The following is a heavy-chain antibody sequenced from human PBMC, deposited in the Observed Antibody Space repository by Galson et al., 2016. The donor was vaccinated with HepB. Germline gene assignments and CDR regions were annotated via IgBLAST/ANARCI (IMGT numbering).Heavy chain of an antibody. D-gene: IGHD6-13*01. Sequence: SLRLSCAASGFTFDEYAMHWVRPAPGKGLEWVSTISWNSGTIHYMDSVKGRFTTSRDNAKNSLYLQMDGLKTEDTALYYCAKDMSAGAAASGCFDCWGQGTLVTVSS. J-gene: IGHJ4*02. CDR2: ISWNSGTI. CDR1: GFTFDEYA. V-gene: IGHV3-9*01. CDR3: AKDMSAGAAASGCFDC.